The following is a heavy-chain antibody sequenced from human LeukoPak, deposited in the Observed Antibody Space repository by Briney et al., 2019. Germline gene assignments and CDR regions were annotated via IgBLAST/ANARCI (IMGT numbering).Heavy chain of an antibody. D-gene: IGHD6-19*01. J-gene: IGHJ4*02. CDR2: IKEDGSEK. V-gene: IGHV3-7*01. CDR3: ARNLVAGSFDY. CDR1: GFTFCSYW. Sequence: GGSLRLSCAASGFTFCSYWMPWVGQAPGTGLEGGDNIKEDGSEKYYVDSVKGRFTISRDNANNSLYVQMNSLRADDTAVYYCARNLVAGSFDYWGQGNLVTVSS.